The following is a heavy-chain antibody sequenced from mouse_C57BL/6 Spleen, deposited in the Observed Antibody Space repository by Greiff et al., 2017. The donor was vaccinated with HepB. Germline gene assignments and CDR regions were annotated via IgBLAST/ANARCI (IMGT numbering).Heavy chain of an antibody. Sequence: EVMLVESGGGLVKPGGSLKLSCAASGFTFSSYAMSWVRQTPEKRLEWVATISDGGSYTYYPDNVKGRFTISRDNAKNNLYLQMSHLKSEDTAMYYCARDYYGSIYYFDYWAKAPLSQSPQ. D-gene: IGHD1-1*01. CDR2: ISDGGSYT. CDR3: ARDYYGSIYYFDY. V-gene: IGHV5-4*01. CDR1: GFTFSSYA. J-gene: IGHJ2*01.